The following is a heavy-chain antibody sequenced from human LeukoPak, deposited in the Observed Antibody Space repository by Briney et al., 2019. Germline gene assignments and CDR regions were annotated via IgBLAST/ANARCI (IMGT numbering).Heavy chain of an antibody. J-gene: IGHJ3*02. V-gene: IGHV3-74*01. CDR1: GFTFSSYW. Sequence: PGGSLRLSCAASGFTFSSYWIHWVRQAPGKGLVWVSRINTDGSNTTYADSVKGRFTISRDNAKNTLYLQMNSLRAEDTAVYYCAIDYGDYGHAFDIWGQGTMVTVSS. CDR2: INTDGSNT. CDR3: AIDYGDYGHAFDI. D-gene: IGHD4-17*01.